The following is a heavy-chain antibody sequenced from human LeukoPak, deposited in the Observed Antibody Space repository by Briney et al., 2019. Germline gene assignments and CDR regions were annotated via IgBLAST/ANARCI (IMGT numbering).Heavy chain of an antibody. CDR1: GYTFTGYY. D-gene: IGHD6-19*01. J-gene: IGHJ4*02. Sequence: ASVKVSCKASGYTFTGYYMHWVRQAPGQGLEWMGIISPSGGSTSYAQKFQGRVTMTRDTSTSTVYMELSSLRSEDTAVYYCAREGSSFAFDYWGQGTLVTVSS. CDR3: AREGSSFAFDY. CDR2: ISPSGGST. V-gene: IGHV1-46*01.